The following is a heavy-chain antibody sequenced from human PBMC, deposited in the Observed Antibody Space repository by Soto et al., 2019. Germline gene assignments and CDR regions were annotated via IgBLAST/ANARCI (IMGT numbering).Heavy chain of an antibody. J-gene: IGHJ4*02. CDR2: ISGSGGST. CDR1: GFTFSSYA. CDR3: AKADSGGAPSGSYLSYYFDY. V-gene: IGHV3-23*01. Sequence: GGSLRLSCAASGFTFSSYAMSWVRQAPGKGLEWVSAISGSGGSTYYADSVKGRFTISRDNSKNTLYLQMNSLRAEDTAVYYCAKADSGGAPSGSYLSYYFDYWGQGTLVTVSS. D-gene: IGHD1-26*01.